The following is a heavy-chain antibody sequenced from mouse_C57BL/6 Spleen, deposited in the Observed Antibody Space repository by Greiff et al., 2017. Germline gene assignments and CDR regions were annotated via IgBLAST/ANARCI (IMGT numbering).Heavy chain of an antibody. CDR2: ISDGGSYT. J-gene: IGHJ3*01. D-gene: IGHD1-2*01. CDR3: ARDGLRPFAY. CDR1: GFTFSSYA. V-gene: IGHV5-4*01. Sequence: EVMLVESGGGLVKPGGSLKLSCAASGFTFSSYAMSWVRQTPEKRLEWVATISDGGSYTYYPDNVKGRFTISRDNAKNNLYLQMSDLKSEDTAMYYCARDGLRPFAYWGQGTLVTVSA.